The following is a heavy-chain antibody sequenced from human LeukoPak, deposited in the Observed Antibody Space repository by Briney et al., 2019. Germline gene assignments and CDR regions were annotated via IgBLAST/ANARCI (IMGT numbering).Heavy chain of an antibody. CDR2: MSPNSGNT. D-gene: IGHD7-27*01. J-gene: IGHJ4*02. Sequence: GASVKVSCKASRDTFISYDINWVRQATGQGLEWMGWMSPNSGNTGYAQKFQGRVTMTRNTSISTAYMELSSLRSEDTAVYYCARGPPNWGFDYWGQGTLVTVSS. V-gene: IGHV1-8*01. CDR3: ARGPPNWGFDY. CDR1: RDTFISYD.